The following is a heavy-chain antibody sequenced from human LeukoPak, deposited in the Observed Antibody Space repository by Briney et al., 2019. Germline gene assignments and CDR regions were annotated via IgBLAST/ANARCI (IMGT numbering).Heavy chain of an antibody. CDR2: INPNSGGT. Sequence: ASVKVSCKASGYTFTGYYMHWVRQAPGQGLEWMGWINPNSGGTNYAQKFQGRVTMTRDTSISSAYMELSRLRSDDTAVYYCARENMIAAAGTRGYYFDYWGQGTLVTVSS. CDR1: GYTFTGYY. J-gene: IGHJ4*02. D-gene: IGHD6-13*01. CDR3: ARENMIAAAGTRGYYFDY. V-gene: IGHV1-2*02.